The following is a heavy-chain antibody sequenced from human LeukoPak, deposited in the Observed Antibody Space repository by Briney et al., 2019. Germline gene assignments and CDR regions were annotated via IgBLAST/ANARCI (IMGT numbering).Heavy chain of an antibody. CDR1: GAPVSSYY. Sequence: SETLSLTCSVSGAPVSSYYWSWIRQPPGKGLEWIGYIYYSGSTNYNPSLKSRVTISVDTSNNQFSLKLTSVTAADTAVYYCARGLSNFDYWGQGTLVTVSS. CDR2: IYYSGST. J-gene: IGHJ4*02. D-gene: IGHD3-10*01. CDR3: ARGLSNFDY. V-gene: IGHV4-59*02.